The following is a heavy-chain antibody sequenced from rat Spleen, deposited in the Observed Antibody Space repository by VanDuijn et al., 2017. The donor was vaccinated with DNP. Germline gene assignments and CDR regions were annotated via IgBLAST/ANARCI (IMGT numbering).Heavy chain of an antibody. CDR3: TTDFERGY. V-gene: IGHV5-27*01. Sequence: EVQLVESGGDLVQPGRSLKLSCVASGFTFNNYDLAWVRQAPTKGLEWIAASGPSGGSDYYRDSVKGRFTVSRDNTKSSLYLQMDSLRSEDTATYYCTTDFERGYWGQGVMVTVSS. CDR1: GFTFNNYD. CDR2: SGPSGGSD. D-gene: IGHD1-11*01. J-gene: IGHJ2*01.